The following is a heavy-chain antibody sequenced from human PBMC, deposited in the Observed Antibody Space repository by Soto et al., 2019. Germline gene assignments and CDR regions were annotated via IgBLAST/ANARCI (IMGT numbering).Heavy chain of an antibody. Sequence: ASVKVSCKASGYTFTSYDINWVRQATGQGLEWMGWMKPNSGNTGYAQKFQGRVTMTRDTSISTAYMELSSLRSEDTAVYYCAIRIAGVFIDYWGQGTLVTVSS. V-gene: IGHV1-8*01. CDR2: MKPNSGNT. CDR1: GYTFTSYD. J-gene: IGHJ4*02. D-gene: IGHD6-13*01. CDR3: AIRIAGVFIDY.